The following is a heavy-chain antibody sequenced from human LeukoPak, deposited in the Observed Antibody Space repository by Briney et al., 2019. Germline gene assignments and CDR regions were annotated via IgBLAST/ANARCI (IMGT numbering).Heavy chain of an antibody. V-gene: IGHV3-48*01. CDR2: ISSSSSST. D-gene: IGHD3-3*01. J-gene: IGHJ5*02. CDR3: VRDAASGNNWFDP. CDR1: GFTFSSYS. Sequence: SGGSLRLSCAASGFTFSSYSMNWVRQAPGKGLEWVSYISSSSSSTYYADSVKGRFTISRDNTKKSLYLLMDSLRAEDTAVYYCVRDAASGNNWFDPWGQGTLVTVSS.